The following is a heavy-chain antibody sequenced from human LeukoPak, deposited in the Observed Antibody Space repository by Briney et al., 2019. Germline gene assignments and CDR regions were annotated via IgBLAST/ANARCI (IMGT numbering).Heavy chain of an antibody. CDR1: GYTFTSHW. D-gene: IGHD2-15*01. CDR3: ARRYCSGTTCYNFDL. CDR2: IRPANSDT. J-gene: IGHJ4*02. Sequence: GESLKISCKGSGYTFTSHWIAWVRQMPGKGLEWMGSIRPANSDTRYSPSFEVQATISADNSISTAYLQWSSLEASDTAMYYCARRYCSGTTCYNFDLWGQGTLVTVSS. V-gene: IGHV5-51*01.